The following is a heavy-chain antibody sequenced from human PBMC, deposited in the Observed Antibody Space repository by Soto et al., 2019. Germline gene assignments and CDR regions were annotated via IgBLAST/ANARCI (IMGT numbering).Heavy chain of an antibody. J-gene: IGHJ5*02. V-gene: IGHV6-1*01. CDR2: TYYRSRFFS. CDR1: GDSVSSYSAA. Sequence: PSPTLSLTCAISGDSVSSYSAAWNWIRQSPSGGLEWLGRTYYRSRFFSDYAESVKSRIIINPDTSKNQFSLQLKSVTPEDTAVYYCVRDRYSSSGWFDPWGQGTPGTVSS. CDR3: VRDRYSSSGWFDP. D-gene: IGHD3-10*01.